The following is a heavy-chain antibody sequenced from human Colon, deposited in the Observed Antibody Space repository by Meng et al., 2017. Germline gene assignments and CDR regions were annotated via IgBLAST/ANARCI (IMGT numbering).Heavy chain of an antibody. Sequence: RDPGPGLGKPPKTRSITSNFTGASIINGGYYWSWIGQHPGKGLEWIGYIDHSGTTYDNPSLKTRLTMSVDTSKNQFSLKLTSVTAADTAVYYCARVVSLVVKGNWFDSWGQGTLVTVSS. V-gene: IGHV4-31*02. CDR3: ARVVSLVVKGNWFDS. CDR2: IDHSGTT. J-gene: IGHJ5*01. CDR1: GASIINGGYY. D-gene: IGHD2-15*01.